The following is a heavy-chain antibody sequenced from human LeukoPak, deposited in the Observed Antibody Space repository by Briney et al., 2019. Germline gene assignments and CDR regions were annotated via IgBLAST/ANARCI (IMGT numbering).Heavy chain of an antibody. CDR3: ARGQYDILTGLPLPDS. V-gene: IGHV3-48*01. CDR1: RFTFSSYS. CDR2: ISSSSYTI. Sequence: PGVSLRLSCAASRFTFSSYSMNWVRQPPEKGLEWVSYISSSSYTIYYADSVKGRFTISRDNAKNSLYLQMNSLRPEDTAVYYCARGQYDILTGLPLPDSWGQGTLVTVSS. J-gene: IGHJ4*02. D-gene: IGHD3-9*01.